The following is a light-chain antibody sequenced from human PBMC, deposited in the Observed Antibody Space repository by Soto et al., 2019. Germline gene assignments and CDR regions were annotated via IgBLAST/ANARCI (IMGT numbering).Light chain of an antibody. J-gene: IGKJ5*01. CDR3: QQYGSPPIT. CDR2: DSS. Sequence: EIVLTQSPGTLSLSPGERATLSCRASQSVSSSYLAWYQQKPGQAPRLLIYDSSSRATGIPDRFSGSGSGTDFTLTISRQDHEDFAVYCCQQYGSPPITFGQGTRLEIK. V-gene: IGKV3-20*01. CDR1: QSVSSSY.